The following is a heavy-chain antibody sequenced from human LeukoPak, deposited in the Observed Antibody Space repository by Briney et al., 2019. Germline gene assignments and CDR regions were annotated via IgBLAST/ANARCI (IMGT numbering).Heavy chain of an antibody. CDR3: TKELHVAVAVADYYYFYMDV. D-gene: IGHD6-19*01. Sequence: PGGSLRLSCAASGFAFSTFAMGWVRQSPGKGLEWPSTINGGGNTTFYSDSVKGRFTISRDNSKNTLYLHMDSLRPDDTAIYYCTKELHVAVAVADYYYFYMDVWGRGTAVTVSS. CDR1: GFAFSTFA. V-gene: IGHV3-23*01. J-gene: IGHJ6*03. CDR2: INGGGNTT.